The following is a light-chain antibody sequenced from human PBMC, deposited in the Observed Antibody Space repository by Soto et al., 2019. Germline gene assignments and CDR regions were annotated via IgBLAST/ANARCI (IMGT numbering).Light chain of an antibody. CDR2: EVS. V-gene: IGLV2-14*01. CDR1: RNDIGDYSF. J-gene: IGLJ1*01. Sequence: QSVLTQPASVSGSPGKSITISCTGTRNDIGDYSFVSWYQQHPGKVPKLLIYEVSDRPSGISSRFSGSKSGNTASLTISGLQAEDEAHYYCSSYTGTYTYVFGSGTKITVL. CDR3: SSYTGTYTYV.